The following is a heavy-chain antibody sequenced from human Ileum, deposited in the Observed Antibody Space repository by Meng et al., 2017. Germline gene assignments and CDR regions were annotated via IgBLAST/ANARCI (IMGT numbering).Heavy chain of an antibody. V-gene: IGHV4-34*01. J-gene: IGHJ5*01. CDR2: INHGGVI. CDR1: GGSITSHF. Sequence: SETLSLTCAVSGGSITSHFWSWIRQPPGKGLEWIGEINHGGVINYNASLMSRVTISIDTSKNQFSLKLASVTAADTAMYYCAKNNWFDSWGQGTLVTVSS. CDR3: AKNNWFDS.